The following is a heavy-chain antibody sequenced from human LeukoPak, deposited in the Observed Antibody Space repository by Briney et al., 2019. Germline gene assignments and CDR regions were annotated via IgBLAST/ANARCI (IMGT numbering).Heavy chain of an antibody. J-gene: IGHJ4*02. CDR3: ARDTPGIAPL. CDR1: GGSISGYY. CDR2: IYYSGTT. D-gene: IGHD6-13*01. Sequence: SSETLSLTCTVSGGSISGYYWSWIRQPPGKGLEWIGYIYYSGTTNYNPSLKSRVTISVDTSKNQFSLRLSSVTAADTAVYFCARDTPGIAPLWGQGTLVTVSS. V-gene: IGHV4-59*01.